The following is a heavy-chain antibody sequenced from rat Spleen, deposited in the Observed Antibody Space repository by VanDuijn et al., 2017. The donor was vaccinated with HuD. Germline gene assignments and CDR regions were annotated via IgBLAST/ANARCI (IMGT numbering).Heavy chain of an antibody. CDR2: MRYNGDT. CDR1: GFSLTSYN. Sequence: QVQLKESGPGLMQPSETLSLTCTVSGFSLTSYNVHWVRQPPGKGLEWMGRMRYNGDTSYNSALKSRLSISRDTSKSQVFLKMNSLQTEDTAIYYCAKNWELWGQGVMVTVSS. D-gene: IGHD5-1*01. J-gene: IGHJ2*01. CDR3: AKNWEL. V-gene: IGHV2-63*01.